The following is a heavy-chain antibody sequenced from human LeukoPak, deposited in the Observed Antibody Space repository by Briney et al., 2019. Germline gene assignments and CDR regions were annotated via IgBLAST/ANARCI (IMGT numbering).Heavy chain of an antibody. CDR1: GFTFSSYS. V-gene: IGHV3-21*03. D-gene: IGHD3-3*01. Sequence: GGSLRLSCAASGFTFSSYSMNWVRRAPGKGLEWVSSISSSSSYRYYADSVKGRFTISRDNAKNSLYLQMNSLGAEDTAVYHCARPITIFGVVGDDYWGQGTLVTVSS. CDR2: ISSSSSYR. J-gene: IGHJ4*02. CDR3: ARPITIFGVVGDDY.